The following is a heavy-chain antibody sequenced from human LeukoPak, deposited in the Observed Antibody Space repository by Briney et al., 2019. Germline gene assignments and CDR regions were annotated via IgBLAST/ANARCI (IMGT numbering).Heavy chain of an antibody. J-gene: IGHJ4*02. V-gene: IGHV3-15*01. CDR1: GFTFSNAW. Sequence: GGSLRLSCAAPGFTFSNAWMSWVRQAPGKGLEWVGRIKSKTDGGTTDYAAPVKGRFTISRDDSKNTLYLQMNSLKTEDTAVYYCTTDGYYDSSGYSYYFDYWGQGTLVTVSS. CDR2: IKSKTDGGTT. D-gene: IGHD3-22*01. CDR3: TTDGYYDSSGYSYYFDY.